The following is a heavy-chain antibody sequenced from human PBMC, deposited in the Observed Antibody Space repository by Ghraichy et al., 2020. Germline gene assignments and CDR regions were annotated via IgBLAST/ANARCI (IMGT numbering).Heavy chain of an antibody. Sequence: SLRLSCAASGFTFDDYAMHWVRQAPGKGLEWVSGISWNSGSIGYADSVKGRFTISRDNAKNSLYLQMNSLRAEDTALYYCAKEVEYQPRPAYYYYYMDVWGKGTTVTVSS. D-gene: IGHD2-2*01. CDR1: GFTFDDYA. CDR2: ISWNSGSI. CDR3: AKEVEYQPRPAYYYYYMDV. V-gene: IGHV3-9*01. J-gene: IGHJ6*03.